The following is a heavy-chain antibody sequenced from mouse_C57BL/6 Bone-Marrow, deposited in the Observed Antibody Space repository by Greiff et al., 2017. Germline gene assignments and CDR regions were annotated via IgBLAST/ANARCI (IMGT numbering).Heavy chain of an antibody. CDR1: GYTFTSYW. Sequence: QVQLQQPGAELVMPGASVKLSCKASGYTFTSYWMHWVKQRPGQGLEWIGEIDPSDSYTNYNQKFKGKATLTVDQSSSTAYMQLNSLTSEDSAVYYCATSSRFAYWGQGTLVTVSA. CDR2: IDPSDSYT. J-gene: IGHJ3*01. V-gene: IGHV1-69*01. CDR3: ATSSRFAY.